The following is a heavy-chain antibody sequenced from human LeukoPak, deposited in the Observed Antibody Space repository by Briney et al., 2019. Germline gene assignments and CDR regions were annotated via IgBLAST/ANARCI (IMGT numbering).Heavy chain of an antibody. V-gene: IGHV3-9*01. CDR3: AKDRSSSWSLGAFDI. CDR2: ISWNSGSI. Sequence: GGSLRLSCAASGFTFDDYAMHWVRQAPGKGLEWASGISWNSGSIGYADSVKGRFTISRDNAKNSLYLQMNSLRAEDTALYYCAKDRSSSWSLGAFDIWGQGTMVTVSS. D-gene: IGHD6-13*01. CDR1: GFTFDDYA. J-gene: IGHJ3*02.